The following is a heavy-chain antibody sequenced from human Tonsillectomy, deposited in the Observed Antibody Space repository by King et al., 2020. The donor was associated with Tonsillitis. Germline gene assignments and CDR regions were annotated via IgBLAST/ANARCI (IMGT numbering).Heavy chain of an antibody. CDR3: VKPPGTVPPGWFDP. CDR1: GFNFSAYA. Sequence: VQLVESGGGFLQPGGSVRLSCAASGFNFSAYAMNWVRQAPGKGLEWVSGISSGGSAHYADSVKGRFTISRDNSKNTLYLQMNSLRVEDTALYYCVKPPGTVPPGWFDPWGQGTLVTVSS. J-gene: IGHJ5*02. CDR2: ISSGGSA. V-gene: IGHV3-23*04. D-gene: IGHD4-17*01.